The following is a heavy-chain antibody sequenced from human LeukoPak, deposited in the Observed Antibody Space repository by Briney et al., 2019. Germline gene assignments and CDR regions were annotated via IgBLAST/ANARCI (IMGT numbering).Heavy chain of an antibody. D-gene: IGHD2-2*01. CDR1: GFTFSSYA. CDR2: NTVSGGST. Sequence: GGSLRLSCAASGFTFSSYAMSWVREAPGKGLEWVSANTVSGGSTYYADSSKGRFTISRDNSKNTLYLQMNSLRAEATAVYYCAKGRYCSSTSCYYKPGYFDLWGRGTLVTVSS. J-gene: IGHJ2*01. V-gene: IGHV3-23*01. CDR3: AKGRYCSSTSCYYKPGYFDL.